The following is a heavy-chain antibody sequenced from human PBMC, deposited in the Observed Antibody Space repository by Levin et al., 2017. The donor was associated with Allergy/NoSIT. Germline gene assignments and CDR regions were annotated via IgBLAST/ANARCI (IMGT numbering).Heavy chain of an antibody. CDR1: GFTFSDHY. D-gene: IGHD1-26*01. CDR2: TRNKANSYTT. V-gene: IGHV3-72*01. Sequence: GGSLRLSCAASGFTFSDHYMDWVRQAPGKGLEWVGRTRNKANSYTTEYAASVKGRFTISRDDSKNSLYLQMNSLKTEDTAVYYCARGGGVGATPFDYWGQGTLVTVSS. CDR3: ARGGGVGATPFDY. J-gene: IGHJ4*02.